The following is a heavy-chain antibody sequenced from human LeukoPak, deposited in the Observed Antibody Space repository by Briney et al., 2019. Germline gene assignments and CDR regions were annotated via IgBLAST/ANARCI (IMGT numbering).Heavy chain of an antibody. CDR2: IYYSGST. V-gene: IGHV4-39*07. J-gene: IGHJ4*02. CDR1: GGSISSSSCY. D-gene: IGHD6-19*01. Sequence: SETLSLTCTVSGGSISSSSCYWGWIRQPPGKGLEWIGSIYYSGSTNYNPSLKSRVTISVDTSKNQFSLKMSSVTAADTAVYYCAANGWYTIDYWGQGTLVPVSS. CDR3: AANGWYTIDY.